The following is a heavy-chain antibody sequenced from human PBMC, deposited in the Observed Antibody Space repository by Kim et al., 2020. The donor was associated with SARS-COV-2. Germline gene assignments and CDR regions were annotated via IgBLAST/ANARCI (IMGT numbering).Heavy chain of an antibody. D-gene: IGHD6-13*01. V-gene: IGHV4-34*01. CDR1: GGSFSGYY. CDR3: AGGSYSSSWYGVSHWFDP. CDR2: INHSGST. J-gene: IGHJ5*02. Sequence: SETLSLTCAVYGGSFSGYYWSWIRQPPGKGLEWIGEINHSGSTNYNPSLKSRVTISVDTSKNQFSLKLSSVTAADTAVYYCAGGSYSSSWYGVSHWFDPWGQGTLVTVSS.